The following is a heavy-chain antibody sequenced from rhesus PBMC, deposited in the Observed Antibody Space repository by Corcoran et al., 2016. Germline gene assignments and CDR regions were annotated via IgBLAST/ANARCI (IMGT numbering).Heavy chain of an antibody. D-gene: IGHD3-28*01. CDR1: GFTFDDYA. Sequence: EVQLVESGGGVVQPGGSLRLSCAASGFTFDDYAMHWVRQAPGKGLELVSGISWSGGSTYYADSGNGQFTISRDNAKNSLYLQMGSLRAEDTALYYCARAKHYYDRGYYTGYFDYWGQGVLVTVSS. CDR2: ISWSGGST. J-gene: IGHJ4*01. V-gene: IGHV3-201*01. CDR3: ARAKHYYDRGYYTGYFDY.